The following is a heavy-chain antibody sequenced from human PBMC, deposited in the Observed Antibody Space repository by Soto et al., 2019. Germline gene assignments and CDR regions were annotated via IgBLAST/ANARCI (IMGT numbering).Heavy chain of an antibody. D-gene: IGHD6-19*01. CDR2: IYYSGSN. CDR1: GRPTSTSSYY. V-gene: IGHV4-39*01. CDR3: ARHSHPDGIAVTGAEYFQH. Sequence: PSEPLSPTSNPSGRPTSTSSYYRSWIRKPPGQGLEWIGSIYYSGSNYYNPYLKSRVTISVDTSKNQISLKLRSMTAADTAVYYCARHSHPDGIAVTGAEYFQHWGQGTLVTVSS. J-gene: IGHJ1*01.